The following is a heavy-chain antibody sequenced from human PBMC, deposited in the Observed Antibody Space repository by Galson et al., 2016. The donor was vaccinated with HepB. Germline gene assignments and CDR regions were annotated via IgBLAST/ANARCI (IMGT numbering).Heavy chain of an antibody. CDR3: ARTYSSTWLDAFDI. V-gene: IGHV3-48*02. D-gene: IGHD6-13*01. J-gene: IGHJ3*02. CDR1: GFTFRSYS. Sequence: SLRLSCAGSGFTFRSYSMNWVRQAPGKGLEWVSYISRDSSTTHYADSVKGRFTNSRDNAQNPLYQQLNSLRDEDTAVYYCARTYSSTWLDAFDIWGQGTMVTVSS. CDR2: ISRDSSTT.